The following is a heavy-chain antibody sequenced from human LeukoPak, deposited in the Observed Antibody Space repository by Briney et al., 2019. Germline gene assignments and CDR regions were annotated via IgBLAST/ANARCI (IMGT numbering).Heavy chain of an antibody. CDR3: VRLLDNDSSGDPDTFDM. V-gene: IGHV4-59*11. CDR2: RHYSGKT. CDR1: GGSISGHY. Sequence: SETLSRTCTVSGGSISGHYGSWIRQPPGKGLEWIGYRHYSGKTYYSSSLRSRVTISVDTSKNHFSLKLTSMIAADTAVYYCVRLLDNDSSGDPDTFDMWGQGTMVTVSS. J-gene: IGHJ3*02. D-gene: IGHD3-22*01.